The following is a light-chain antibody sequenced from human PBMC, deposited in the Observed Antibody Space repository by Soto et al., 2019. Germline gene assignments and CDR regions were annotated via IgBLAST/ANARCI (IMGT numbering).Light chain of an antibody. J-gene: IGLJ3*02. Sequence: QSVLTQPPSVSGAPGQRVTISCTGSTSNIGAGYDVHWYQQLPGTAPKLLIYDNNNRPSGVPDRFSGSKSGISGSLAITGLQAEDEADYYCQSYDSSLSGSVFGGGTKLTVL. CDR2: DNN. V-gene: IGLV1-40*01. CDR1: TSNIGAGYD. CDR3: QSYDSSLSGSV.